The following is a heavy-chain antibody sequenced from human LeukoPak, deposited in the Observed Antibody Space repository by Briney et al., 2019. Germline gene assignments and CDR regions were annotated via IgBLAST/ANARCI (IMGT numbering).Heavy chain of an antibody. D-gene: IGHD7-27*01. J-gene: IGHJ4*02. Sequence: GGSLRLSCEVAGFPFSNYSMNWVRQAPGKGLEWVSYISRSSSAKNYADSVKGRFTTSRDNAKSSLYLQMNSLRAEDTAVYYCGRGHWGLDYWGQGALVTVSS. CDR1: GFPFSNYS. CDR3: GRGHWGLDY. CDR2: ISRSSSAK. V-gene: IGHV3-48*04.